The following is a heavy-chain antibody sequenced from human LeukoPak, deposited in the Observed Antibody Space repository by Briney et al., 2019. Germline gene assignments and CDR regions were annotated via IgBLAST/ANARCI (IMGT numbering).Heavy chain of an antibody. J-gene: IGHJ4*02. CDR1: GFTFKSYA. CDR2: MNGLGGGT. D-gene: IGHD2-2*02. Sequence: GGSLRLSCAASGFTFKSYAMNWVRQAPGKGLEWVSLMNGLGGGTYYADSVKGRFTISRDNSKNTLYLQMNSLRAEDTAVYYCAKLRTYLGYCSSTSCDINYFDYWGQGTLVTVSS. V-gene: IGHV3-23*01. CDR3: AKLRTYLGYCSSTSCDINYFDY.